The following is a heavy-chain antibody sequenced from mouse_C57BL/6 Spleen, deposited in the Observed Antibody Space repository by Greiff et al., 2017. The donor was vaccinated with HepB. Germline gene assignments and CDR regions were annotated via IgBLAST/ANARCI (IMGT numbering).Heavy chain of an antibody. V-gene: IGHV1-22*01. Sequence: EVQLQQSGPELVKPGASVKMSCKASGYTFTDYNMHWVKQSHGKSLEWIGYINPNNGGTSYKQKFKGKATLTVNKSSSTAYMELRSLTSEDSAVYYCASPNWEGYFDVWGTGTTVTVSS. CDR3: ASPNWEGYFDV. J-gene: IGHJ1*03. CDR1: GYTFTDYN. CDR2: INPNNGGT. D-gene: IGHD4-1*01.